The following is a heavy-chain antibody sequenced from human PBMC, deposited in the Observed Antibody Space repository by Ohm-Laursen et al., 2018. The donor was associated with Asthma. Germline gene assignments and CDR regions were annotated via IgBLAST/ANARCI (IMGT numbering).Heavy chain of an antibody. CDR3: ARIGPEWELPGREYSLHL. Sequence: GSLRLSCAASGYTFSRYSIHWIRQAPGKGLEWVASISTASTFIYYADSVRGRFTTSRDNARNLVFLQMDSLRAEDTALYYCARIGPEWELPGREYSLHLWGEGTLVTVSS. CDR2: ISTASTFI. V-gene: IGHV3-21*01. D-gene: IGHD1-26*01. CDR1: GYTFSRYS. J-gene: IGHJ1*01.